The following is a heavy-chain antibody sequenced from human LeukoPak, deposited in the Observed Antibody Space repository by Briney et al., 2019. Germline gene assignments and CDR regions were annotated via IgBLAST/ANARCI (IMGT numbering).Heavy chain of an antibody. D-gene: IGHD6-13*01. V-gene: IGHV4-39*07. CDR1: GGSISSSSYY. J-gene: IGHJ4*02. CDR2: IYHSGST. Sequence: SETLSLTCTVSGGSISSSSYYWGWIRQPPGKGLEWIGSIYHSGSTYYNPSLKSRVTISVDTSKNQFSLKLSSVTAADTAVYYCARVGSWHYYFDYWGQGTLVTVSS. CDR3: ARVGSWHYYFDY.